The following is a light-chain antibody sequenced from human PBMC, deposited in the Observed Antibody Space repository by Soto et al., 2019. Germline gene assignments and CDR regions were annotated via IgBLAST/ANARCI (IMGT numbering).Light chain of an antibody. CDR3: QQYSKWPLT. CDR2: AAS. CDR1: QSISSY. J-gene: IGKJ4*01. V-gene: IGKV1-39*01. Sequence: DIQMTQSPSSLSASVGDRVTITCRASQSISSYLNWYQQKPGKAPKLLIYAASSLQSGVPSRFSGSGSGTDFTLTISSLQPEDFAVYYCQQYSKWPLTFGGGTKVEIK.